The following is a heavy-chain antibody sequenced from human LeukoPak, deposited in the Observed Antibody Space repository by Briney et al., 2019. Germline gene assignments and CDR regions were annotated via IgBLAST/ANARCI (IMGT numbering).Heavy chain of an antibody. D-gene: IGHD2-8*01. V-gene: IGHV3-74*01. J-gene: IGHJ4*02. CDR3: ARDADGPGSLIDY. CDR2: GSSDGSTT. CDR1: GFTFSTYW. Sequence: PGGSLRLSCAASGFTFSTYWMSWVRQAPGKGLEWVSRGSSDGSTTTYADSVKGRFTISRDNGKNTLYLQMNSLRAEDTAVYYCARDADGPGSLIDYWGQGTLVTVSS.